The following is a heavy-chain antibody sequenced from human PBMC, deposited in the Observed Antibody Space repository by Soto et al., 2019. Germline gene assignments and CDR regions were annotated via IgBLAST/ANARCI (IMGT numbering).Heavy chain of an antibody. J-gene: IGHJ4*02. Sequence: PSETLSLTCPVSGYSISIGNYWGWIRQPPGKRLEWIGSIYQSGSTYYNPSLRGRATISVDTSKNQFSLKLSSVPAADTAVYYCARVLGAPLHYFGCWGQGILVTVSS. CDR1: GYSISIGNY. V-gene: IGHV4-38-2*02. CDR2: IYQSGST. D-gene: IGHD1-26*01. CDR3: ARVLGAPLHYFGC.